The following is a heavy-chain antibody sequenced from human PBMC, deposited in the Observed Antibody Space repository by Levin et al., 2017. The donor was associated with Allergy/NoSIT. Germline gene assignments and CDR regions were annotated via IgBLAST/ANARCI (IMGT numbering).Heavy chain of an antibody. V-gene: IGHV3-30*18. CDR1: GFTFSSYG. J-gene: IGHJ6*02. D-gene: IGHD6-13*01. CDR2: ISYDGSNK. CDR3: AKLPREEEEGYSSSWYGYYYYGMDV. Sequence: LSLTCAASGFTFSSYGMHWVRPAPGKGLEWVAVISYDGSNKYYADSVKGRFTISRDNSKNTLYLQMNSLRAEDTAVYYCAKLPREEEEGYSSSWYGYYYYGMDVWGQGTTVTVSS.